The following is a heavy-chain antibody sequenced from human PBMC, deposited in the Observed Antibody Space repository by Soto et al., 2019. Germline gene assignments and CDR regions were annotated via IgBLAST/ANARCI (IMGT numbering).Heavy chain of an antibody. CDR1: GGSFSGYY. V-gene: IGHV4-34*01. Sequence: SETLSLTCAVYGGSFSGYYWSWIRQPPGKGLEWIGESNHSGSTNYNPSLKSRVTISVDTSKNQFSLKLSSVTAADTAVYYCARGRITMVRGVIYYFDYWGQGTLVTVSS. D-gene: IGHD3-10*01. CDR3: ARGRITMVRGVIYYFDY. J-gene: IGHJ4*02. CDR2: SNHSGST.